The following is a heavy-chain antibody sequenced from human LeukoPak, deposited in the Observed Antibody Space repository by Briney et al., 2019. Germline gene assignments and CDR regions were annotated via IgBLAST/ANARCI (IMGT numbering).Heavy chain of an antibody. V-gene: IGHV4-39*01. CDR2: MYYSGST. Sequence: SETLSLTCTVSGDAITGSSYYWCWIRQPPGKGLEWIGSMYYSGSTFSNPSLRSRVNMSADTSKNQFSLKLSSVTAADTAVYYCARQYYDSTGYYYFDNWGQGTQVTVSS. CDR3: ARQYYDSTGYYYFDN. D-gene: IGHD3-22*01. CDR1: GDAITGSSYY. J-gene: IGHJ4*02.